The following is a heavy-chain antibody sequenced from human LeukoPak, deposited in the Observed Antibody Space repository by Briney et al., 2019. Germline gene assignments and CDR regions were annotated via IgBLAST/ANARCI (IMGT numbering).Heavy chain of an antibody. CDR2: LYSGGGA. J-gene: IGHJ3*02. Sequence: GGSLRLSCAASGFSVNTNYMTWVRQAPGKGLEWVSVLYSGGGAYYADSVKDRFTISRDYSQNTLLLQMDSLRAEDTALYYCARGKTSDDIIEDAFDIWGQGTMVAVSS. CDR1: GFSVNTNY. CDR3: ARGKTSDDIIEDAFDI. V-gene: IGHV3-66*01. D-gene: IGHD3-10*01.